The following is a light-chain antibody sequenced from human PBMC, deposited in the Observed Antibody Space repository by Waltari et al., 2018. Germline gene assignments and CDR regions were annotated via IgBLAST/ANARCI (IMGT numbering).Light chain of an antibody. CDR1: RSTIGTNT. CDR3: ATWDDGLNGPE. V-gene: IGLV1-44*01. CDR2: SDD. J-gene: IGLJ3*02. Sequence: QSVLTQPPSASGTPGQKITISSSGSRSTIGTNTLNWYVQLPGMAPKHLIYSDDKRPSGVPDRISGSKSGTSASLAISVLQSEDEADYYCATWDDGLNGPEFGGGTKLTVL.